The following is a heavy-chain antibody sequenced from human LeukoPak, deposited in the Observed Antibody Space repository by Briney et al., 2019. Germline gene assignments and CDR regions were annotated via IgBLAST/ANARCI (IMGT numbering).Heavy chain of an antibody. CDR2: IYPSDSYT. V-gene: IGHV5-10-1*01. CDR1: GLCFTTYL. Sequence: GESLRISCQGSGLCFTTYLISWVRQMPGKGLEWMGRIYPSDSYTNYSPSFQGRVTISADKSISTPYLQLTSLRASDTAIYYCARHFYSGYDLIDYWGQGTLVTAS. CDR3: ARHFYSGYDLIDY. J-gene: IGHJ4*02. D-gene: IGHD5-12*01.